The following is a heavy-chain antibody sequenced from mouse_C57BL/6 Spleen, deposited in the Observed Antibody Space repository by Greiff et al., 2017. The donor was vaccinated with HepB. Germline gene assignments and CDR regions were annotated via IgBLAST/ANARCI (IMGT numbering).Heavy chain of an antibody. J-gene: IGHJ3*01. CDR2: IDPNSGGT. CDR3: ARGGYDYDPFAY. CDR1: GYSFTSYW. D-gene: IGHD2-4*01. Sequence: QVQLKQPGAELVKPGASVKLSCKASGYSFTSYWMHWVKPRPGRGLEWIGRIDPNSGGTKYNEKFKSKATLPVDKPSSTAYMQLSSLTSEDSAVYYCARGGYDYDPFAYWGQGTLVTVSA. V-gene: IGHV1-72*01.